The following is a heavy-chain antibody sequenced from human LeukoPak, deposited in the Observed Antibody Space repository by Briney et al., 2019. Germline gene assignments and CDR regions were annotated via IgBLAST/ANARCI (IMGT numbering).Heavy chain of an antibody. CDR1: GFTFSSYW. CDR2: IKNDGTTK. Sequence: GGSLRLSCEVSGFTFSSYWMTWVRQAPGKGLEWVARIKNDGTTKWYLDSVKGRFTVSRDNAKNSLYLQLNSLRVDGTAIFYCTRDHFYARDYWGQGTLVTVSS. V-gene: IGHV3-7*01. J-gene: IGHJ4*02. CDR3: TRDHFYARDY. D-gene: IGHD2/OR15-2a*01.